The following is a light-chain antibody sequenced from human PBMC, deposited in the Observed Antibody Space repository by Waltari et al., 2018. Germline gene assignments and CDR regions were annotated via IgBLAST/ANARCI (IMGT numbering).Light chain of an antibody. V-gene: IGLV3-27*01. Sequence: SYELTQPFSVSVSPGQTATITCSGVVLAEKYVRWFQQKPGQAPILILYKDTDRASGIPERFSGSSSGSSVTLTITGALPEDEADYYCHAAAGNIWFFGGGTKLTVL. J-gene: IGLJ3*02. CDR2: KDT. CDR1: VLAEKY. CDR3: HAAAGNIWF.